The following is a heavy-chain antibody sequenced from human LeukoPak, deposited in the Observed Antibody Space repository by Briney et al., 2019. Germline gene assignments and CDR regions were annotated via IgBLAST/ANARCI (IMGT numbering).Heavy chain of an antibody. Sequence: PGGSLRLSCAASGFTFSGSAMHWVRQASGKGLEWVGRIRSKANNYATAYAASVKGRFTISRDDSKNTAYLQMNSLRAEDTAVYYCAKDFLVLERHSSGLFDYWGQGTLVTVSS. CDR1: GFTFSGSA. CDR2: IRSKANNYAT. D-gene: IGHD6-19*01. V-gene: IGHV3-73*01. J-gene: IGHJ4*02. CDR3: AKDFLVLERHSSGLFDY.